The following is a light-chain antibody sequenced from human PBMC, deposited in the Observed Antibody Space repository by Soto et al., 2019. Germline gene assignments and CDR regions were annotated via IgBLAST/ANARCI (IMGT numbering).Light chain of an antibody. CDR1: SSDVGGYNY. Sequence: QSALTQPASVSGSPGQSITISCTGTSSDVGGYNYVSWYQQHPGKAPKLMIYEVSNRPSGVSNRFSGSKSGNTASLTVSGLQAEDEADYYCSSYAGSNNSWVFGGGTKLTVL. J-gene: IGLJ3*02. CDR3: SSYAGSNNSWV. V-gene: IGLV2-14*01. CDR2: EVS.